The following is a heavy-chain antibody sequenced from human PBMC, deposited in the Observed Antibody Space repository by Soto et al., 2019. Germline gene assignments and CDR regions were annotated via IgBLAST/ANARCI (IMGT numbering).Heavy chain of an antibody. V-gene: IGHV6-1*01. D-gene: IGHD5-18*01. CDR3: ARDLSGYSYGLYYFDY. Sequence: PSQTLSLTCAISGDRVSSNSAAWNWIRQSPSRGLEWLGRTYYRSRWYNDYAVSVKSRITINPDTSKNQFSLQLNSVTPEDTAVYYCARDLSGYSYGLYYFDYWGQGTLVTVSS. CDR1: GDRVSSNSAA. CDR2: TYYRSRWYN. J-gene: IGHJ4*02.